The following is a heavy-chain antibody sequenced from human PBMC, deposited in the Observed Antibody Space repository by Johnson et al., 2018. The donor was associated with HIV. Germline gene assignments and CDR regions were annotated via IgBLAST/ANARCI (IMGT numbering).Heavy chain of an antibody. CDR3: AKDMEFEIAAKGSAFDI. CDR2: ISWNSGSI. J-gene: IGHJ3*02. V-gene: IGHV3-9*01. D-gene: IGHD6-6*01. CDR1: GFTFSSYG. Sequence: VQLVESGGGVVQPGRSLRLSCPASGFTFSSYGMHWVRQAPGKGLEWVSGISWNSGSIGYADSVKGRFTISRDNAKNSLYLQMNSLRAEDTALYYCAKDMEFEIAAKGSAFDIWGQGTMVTVSS.